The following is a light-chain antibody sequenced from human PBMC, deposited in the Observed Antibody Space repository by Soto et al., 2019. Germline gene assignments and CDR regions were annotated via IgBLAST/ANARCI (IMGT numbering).Light chain of an antibody. CDR2: ATS. V-gene: IGLV1-40*01. CDR1: SSNIGAHYP. J-gene: IGLJ1*01. Sequence: QSVLTQPPSVSGAPGQRVTISCTGSSSNIGAHYPVHWYRQLPGTAPKVLIYATSNRPSGVPDRFSGSKSGASASLAITGLQADDEADYYCQSYDRSLSGCVFGTGTKLTVL. CDR3: QSYDRSLSGCV.